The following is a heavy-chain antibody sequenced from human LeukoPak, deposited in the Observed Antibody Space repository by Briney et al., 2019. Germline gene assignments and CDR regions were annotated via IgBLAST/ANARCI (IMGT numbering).Heavy chain of an antibody. CDR3: ARGGAPGQLWLGGYYYMDV. CDR1: GGSFSGYY. V-gene: IGHV4-34*01. Sequence: PSETLSLTCAVYGGSFSGYYWSWIRQPPGKGLEWIGEINHSGSTNYNPSLKSRVTISVDTSKNQFSLKLSSVTAADTAVYYCARGGAPGQLWLGGYYYMDVWGKGTTVTVSS. J-gene: IGHJ6*03. D-gene: IGHD5-18*01. CDR2: INHSGST.